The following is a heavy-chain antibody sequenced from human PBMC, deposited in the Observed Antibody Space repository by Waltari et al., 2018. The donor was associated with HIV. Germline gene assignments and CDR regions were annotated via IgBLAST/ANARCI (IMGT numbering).Heavy chain of an antibody. D-gene: IGHD5-18*01. V-gene: IGHV4-31*03. Sequence: QVQLQESGPGLVKPSQTLSLTCTVSGGSINRGGYYWSWIRQHPGKGLEWIGYIYYSGSTYDNPSLKSRVTRSVDTSKNHFSLKLSSVTAADTAVYFCARGAWDSYGYWYFDLWGRGTQVSVSS. CDR1: GGSINRGGYY. CDR2: IYYSGST. CDR3: ARGAWDSYGYWYFDL. J-gene: IGHJ2*01.